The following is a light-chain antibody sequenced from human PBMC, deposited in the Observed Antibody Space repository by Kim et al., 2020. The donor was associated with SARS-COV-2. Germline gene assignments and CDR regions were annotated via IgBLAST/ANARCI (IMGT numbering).Light chain of an antibody. CDR3: GADHGSGSNFVYV. CDR2: VGTGGIVG. V-gene: IGLV9-49*01. CDR1: SGYSNYK. J-gene: IGLJ1*01. Sequence: CTLSSGYSNYKVDWYQQRPGKGPRFVMRVGTGGIVGSKGDGIPDRFSVLGSGLNRYLTIKNIQEEDESDYHCGADHGSGSNFVYVFGTGTNVTVL.